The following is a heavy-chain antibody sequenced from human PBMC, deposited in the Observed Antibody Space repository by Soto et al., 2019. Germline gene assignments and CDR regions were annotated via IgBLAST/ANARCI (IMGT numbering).Heavy chain of an antibody. CDR3: AKDGGDGYQSPAYYFDY. Sequence: EVQLLESGGGLVQPGGSLRLSCAASGFTFSSYAMSWVRQAPGKGLEWVSAISGSGGSTYYADSVKGRFTISRDNSKNTLYLQMNSLRAEDTAVYYCAKDGGDGYQSPAYYFDYWGQGTLVTVSS. D-gene: IGHD2-21*01. CDR1: GFTFSSYA. V-gene: IGHV3-23*01. J-gene: IGHJ4*02. CDR2: ISGSGGST.